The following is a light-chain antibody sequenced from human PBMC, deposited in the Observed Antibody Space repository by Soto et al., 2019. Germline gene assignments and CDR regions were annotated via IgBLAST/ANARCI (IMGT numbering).Light chain of an antibody. J-gene: IGKJ2*01. CDR1: QSVSSSY. V-gene: IGKV3-20*01. Sequence: EIVLTQSPDTLSLSPGERATLSCRASQSVSSSYLAWYQQKPGQAPSLLIYGASNRATGVPDRFSGSGSGTDFTLTISRLEPEDFAVYYCQYYTTSPPAYTFGQGTKLEIK. CDR3: QYYTTSPPAYT. CDR2: GAS.